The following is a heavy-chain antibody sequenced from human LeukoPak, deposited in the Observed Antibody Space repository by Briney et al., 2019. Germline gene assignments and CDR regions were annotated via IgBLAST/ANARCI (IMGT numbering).Heavy chain of an antibody. CDR3: ARDGGGSSGYYWGLGY. D-gene: IGHD3-22*01. V-gene: IGHV3-30*03. J-gene: IGHJ4*02. CDR1: GLIFDDYT. Sequence: PGGSLRLSCAASGLIFDDYTMHWVRQAPGKGLEGVAVISYDGSNKYYADSVKGRFTTSRDNSKNTLYLQMNSLRAEDTAVYYCARDGGGSSGYYWGLGYWGQGTLVTVSS. CDR2: ISYDGSNK.